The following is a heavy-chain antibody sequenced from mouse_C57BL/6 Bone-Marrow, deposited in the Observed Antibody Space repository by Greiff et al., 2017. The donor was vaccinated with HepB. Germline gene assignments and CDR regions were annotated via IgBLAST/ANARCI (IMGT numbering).Heavy chain of an antibody. J-gene: IGHJ3*01. CDR2: IDPSDSYT. V-gene: IGHV1-59*01. CDR1: GYTFTSYW. Sequence: VQLQQSGAELAKPGASVKLSCKASGYTFTSYWMHWVKQRPGQGLEWIGVIDPSDSYTNYNQKFKGKATLTVDTSSSTAYMQLSSLTSEDSAVYYCARSGYYYGSSYVPFAYWGQGTLVTVSA. D-gene: IGHD1-1*01. CDR3: ARSGYYYGSSYVPFAY.